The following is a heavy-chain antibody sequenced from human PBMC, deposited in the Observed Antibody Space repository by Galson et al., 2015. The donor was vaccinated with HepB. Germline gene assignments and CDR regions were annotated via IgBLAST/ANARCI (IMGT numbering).Heavy chain of an antibody. CDR3: ARVGDAYYFGSGSYELDY. CDR2: ISAYNGAT. D-gene: IGHD3-10*01. CDR1: GYTFNKYY. V-gene: IGHV1-18*01. Sequence: SVKVSCKASGYTFNKYYVTWVRQAPGQGLELVGWISAYNGATKDAQKVQGRLTMTTDTPTSTDYMELRDLRSDDTAVYYCARVGDAYYFGSGSYELDYWGQGTLVTVSS. J-gene: IGHJ4*02.